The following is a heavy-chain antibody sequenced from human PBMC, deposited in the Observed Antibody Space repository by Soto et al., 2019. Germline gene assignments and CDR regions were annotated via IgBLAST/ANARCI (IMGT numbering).Heavy chain of an antibody. CDR3: AIDHLAPVTPPAAFDS. D-gene: IGHD2-21*02. CDR2: MSAYNGNT. Sequence: ASVKGSCKASGYTFTSYGISWVRQAPGQELEWMGWMSAYNGNTNYAQKLQGRVTMTTDTCTSTAYMELRSLTSDAPALYSCAIDHLAPVTPPAAFDSWGDGTMVTV. CDR1: GYTFTSYG. J-gene: IGHJ3*01. V-gene: IGHV1-18*01.